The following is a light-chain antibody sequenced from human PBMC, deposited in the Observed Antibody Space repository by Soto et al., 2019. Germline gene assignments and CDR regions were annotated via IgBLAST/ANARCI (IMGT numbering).Light chain of an antibody. CDR3: QQYGRYRT. J-gene: IGKJ1*01. CDR2: KAS. CDR1: QSTSTW. V-gene: IGKV1-5*03. Sequence: DIQMTQSPSTLPASVGDRVTITCRASQSTSTWLAWYQHKPGKAPNLLIYKASSLDSGGPSRVSGSGSGTEFTISVCSVKPEDDAAYYCQQYGRYRTFGQGTKVESK.